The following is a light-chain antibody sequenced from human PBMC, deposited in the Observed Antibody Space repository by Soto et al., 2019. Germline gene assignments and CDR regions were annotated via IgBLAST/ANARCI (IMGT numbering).Light chain of an antibody. V-gene: IGKV3-11*01. CDR3: QQRSNWPLLT. J-gene: IGKJ4*01. Sequence: EIVLTQSPATLSLSPGERATLSCRASQSVSSYLAWYPQKPGQAPRLLIYDASNRATGIPARFSGSWSGTDFTLTISSLEPEDFAVYYCQQRSNWPLLTFGGGTKVEIK. CDR2: DAS. CDR1: QSVSSY.